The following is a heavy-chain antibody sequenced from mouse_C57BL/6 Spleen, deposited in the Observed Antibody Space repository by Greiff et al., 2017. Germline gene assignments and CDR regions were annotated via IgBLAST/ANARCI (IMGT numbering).Heavy chain of an antibody. CDR3: ARRGYGSIPFAY. D-gene: IGHD1-1*01. V-gene: IGHV1-18*01. J-gene: IGHJ3*01. Sequence: VQLQQSGPELVKPGASVKIPCKASGYTFTDYNMNWVKQSHGKSLEWIGDINPNNGGTIYNQKFKGKATVTVDKSSSTAYMELRSLTSEDTAVYYCARRGYGSIPFAYWGQGTLVTVSA. CDR1: GYTFTDYN. CDR2: INPNNGGT.